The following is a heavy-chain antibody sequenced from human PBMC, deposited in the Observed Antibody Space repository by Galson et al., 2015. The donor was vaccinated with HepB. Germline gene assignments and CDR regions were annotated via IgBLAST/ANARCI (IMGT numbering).Heavy chain of an antibody. CDR1: GGSFSGYY. CDR2: INHSGST. Sequence: ETLSLTCAVYGGSFSGYYWSWIRQPPGKGLEWIGEINHSGSTNYNPSLKSRVTISVDTSKNQFSLKLSSVTAADTAVYYCARGSKVKRGYSGYDADYFDYWGQGTLVTVSS. J-gene: IGHJ4*02. D-gene: IGHD5-12*01. V-gene: IGHV4-34*01. CDR3: ARGSKVKRGYSGYDADYFDY.